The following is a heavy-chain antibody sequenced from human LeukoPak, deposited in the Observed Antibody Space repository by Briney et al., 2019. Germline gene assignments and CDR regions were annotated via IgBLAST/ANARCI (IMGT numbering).Heavy chain of an antibody. Sequence: SETLSLTCTVSGGSISSYYWSWIRQPPGKGLEWIGYIYYSGSTNYNPSLKSRVTISVDTSKNQFSLKLGSVTAADTAVYYCASKGYYGSGRFDYWGQGTLVTVSS. D-gene: IGHD3-10*01. CDR2: IYYSGST. V-gene: IGHV4-59*01. CDR3: ASKGYYGSGRFDY. J-gene: IGHJ4*02. CDR1: GGSISSYY.